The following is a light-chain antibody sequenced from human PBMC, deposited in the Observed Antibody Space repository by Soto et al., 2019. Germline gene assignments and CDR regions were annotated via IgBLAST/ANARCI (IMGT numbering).Light chain of an antibody. V-gene: IGKV1-9*01. Sequence: DIQLTQSPSFLSASVGDRVTITCRASQGISSYLAWYQQKPGKAPKLLIYEASSLETGVPSRFSGSGSGTEFTLTVTSLQPEDFATYFCQQYDKYSTFGHGTKVDI. J-gene: IGKJ1*01. CDR1: QGISSY. CDR3: QQYDKYST. CDR2: EAS.